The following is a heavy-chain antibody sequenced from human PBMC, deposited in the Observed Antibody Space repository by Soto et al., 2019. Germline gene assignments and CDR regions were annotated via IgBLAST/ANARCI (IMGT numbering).Heavy chain of an antibody. CDR2: TYYRSKWYS. J-gene: IGHJ5*02. D-gene: IGHD2-8*01. CDR1: GDSVSSNTAA. CDR3: ARGTCIDGVCFRVDP. V-gene: IGHV6-1*01. Sequence: SQTLSLTCAISGDSVSSNTAAGHWIRQSPSRGLEWLGRTYYRSKWYSDYAVSVKSRIAINPDTSRNQFSLHLNSVTAEDTAVYYCARGTCIDGVCFRVDPWGQGTLVTVSS.